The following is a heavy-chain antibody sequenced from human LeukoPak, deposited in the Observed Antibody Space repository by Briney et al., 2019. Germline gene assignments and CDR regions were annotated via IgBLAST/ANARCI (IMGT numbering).Heavy chain of an antibody. CDR3: ARDIPGEPTTVDRFDP. V-gene: IGHV1-2*06. Sequence: GASVKVSCKASGYTFTGYYMHWVRQAPGQGLEWMGRINPNSGGTNYAQKFQGRVTMTRDTSNSTAYMELSRLRSDDTAVYYCARDIPGEPTTVDRFDPWGQGTLVTVSS. J-gene: IGHJ5*02. CDR2: INPNSGGT. D-gene: IGHD4-11*01. CDR1: GYTFTGYY.